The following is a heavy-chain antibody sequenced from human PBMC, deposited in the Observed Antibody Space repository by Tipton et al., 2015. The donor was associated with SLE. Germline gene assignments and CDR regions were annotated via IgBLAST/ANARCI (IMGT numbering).Heavy chain of an antibody. D-gene: IGHD3-16*01. J-gene: IGHJ4*02. CDR1: GYSISSGYH. CDR2: IHKSGRT. Sequence: TLSLTCAVSGYSISSGYHWAWIRQPPGEGLEWIAHIHKSGRTYYNPSLKSRVTILLDKSKNEFSLKVTSVTASDTAVYYCARSDGGYWGQGTLVTVSS. CDR3: ARSDGGY. V-gene: IGHV4-38-2*01.